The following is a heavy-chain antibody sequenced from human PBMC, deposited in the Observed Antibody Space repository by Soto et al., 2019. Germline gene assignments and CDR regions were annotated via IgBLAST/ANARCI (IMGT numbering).Heavy chain of an antibody. CDR3: ARGVLRVNTAYYYYGMDV. V-gene: IGHV1-69*06. CDR2: IIPIFGTA. D-gene: IGHD4-17*01. Sequence: QVQLGQSVAEVKKPGSSVKGACKASGGTFSSYAISWVRQAPGQGLEWMGGIIPIFGTANYAQKFQGRVTITADTSTSTGYMERCSLRSEDTAVSYCARGVLRVNTAYYYYGMDVWGQGTTVTVSS. J-gene: IGHJ6*02. CDR1: GGTFSSYA.